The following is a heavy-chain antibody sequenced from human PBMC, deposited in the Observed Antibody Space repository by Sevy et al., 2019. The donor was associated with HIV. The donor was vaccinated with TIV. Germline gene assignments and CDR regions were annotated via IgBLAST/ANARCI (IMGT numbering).Heavy chain of an antibody. CDR3: ARRLSISWYEYYFDY. CDR1: GFTFSSYW. D-gene: IGHD6-13*01. V-gene: IGHV3-7*01. CDR2: IKQDGSEK. Sequence: GGSLRLSCAASGFTFSSYWMSWVRQAPGKGLEWVANIKQDGSEKYYVDSVKGRFTISRDNAKNSLYLQMNSLRAEDTAVYYCARRLSISWYEYYFDYWGQGTLVTVSS. J-gene: IGHJ4*02.